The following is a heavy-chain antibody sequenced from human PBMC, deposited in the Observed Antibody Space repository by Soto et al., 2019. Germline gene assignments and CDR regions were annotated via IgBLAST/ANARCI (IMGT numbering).Heavy chain of an antibody. Sequence: PGGSLRLSCAASGFTFRSYAMSWVRQAPGKGLEWVSGISGSGISTHYADSVKGRFTISRDNSKNMMYLQMNSLRADDTAVYYCAKNRGLQYYFDYWGQGTLVTVSS. CDR2: ISGSGIST. CDR3: AKNRGLQYYFDY. CDR1: GFTFRSYA. V-gene: IGHV3-23*01. J-gene: IGHJ4*02.